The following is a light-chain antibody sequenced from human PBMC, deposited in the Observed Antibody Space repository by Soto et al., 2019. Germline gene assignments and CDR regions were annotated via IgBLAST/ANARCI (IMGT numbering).Light chain of an antibody. J-gene: IGKJ1*01. V-gene: IGKV1-5*03. Sequence: DIQMTQSPSTLSASVGDTVTITCRAGQGISRWLAWYQQKPGRAPNLLIYEASTLESGVPSSFSGSGSGTEFPLTISSLHPDDFATYYCHQYDTYSWTFGQGTKVEIK. CDR3: HQYDTYSWT. CDR2: EAS. CDR1: QGISRW.